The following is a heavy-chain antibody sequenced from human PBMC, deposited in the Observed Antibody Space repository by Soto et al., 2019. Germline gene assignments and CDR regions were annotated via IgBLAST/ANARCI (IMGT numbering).Heavy chain of an antibody. V-gene: IGHV2-26*01. CDR1: GFSLSNARMG. CDR3: ARAQVVGATLVVFDY. CDR2: IFSNDEK. J-gene: IGHJ4*02. D-gene: IGHD1-26*01. Sequence: QVTLKESGPVLVKPTETLTLTCTVSGFSLSNARMGVSWIRQPPGKALEWLAHIFSNDEKSYSTSLKSRLTISKDTSKSRVVLTMTNMDPVDTATYYCARAQVVGATLVVFDYWGQGTLVTVSS.